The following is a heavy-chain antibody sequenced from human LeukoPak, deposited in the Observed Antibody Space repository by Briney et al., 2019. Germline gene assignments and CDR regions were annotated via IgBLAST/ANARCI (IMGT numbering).Heavy chain of an antibody. J-gene: IGHJ6*02. CDR2: ISAYNGNT. V-gene: IGHV1-18*01. CDR1: GYTFTSYG. CDR3: ARGAANYYYYGMDV. Sequence: ASVKVSCKASGYTFTSYGISWVRQAPGQGLEWMGWISAYNGNTNYAQKLQGRVTMTTDTSTSAAYMELRSLRSDDTAVYYCARGAANYYYYGMDVWGQGTTVTVSS. D-gene: IGHD2-15*01.